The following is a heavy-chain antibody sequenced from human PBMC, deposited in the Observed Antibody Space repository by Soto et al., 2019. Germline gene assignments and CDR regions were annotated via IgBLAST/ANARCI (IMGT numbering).Heavy chain of an antibody. D-gene: IGHD6-19*01. V-gene: IGHV4-39*01. J-gene: IGHJ4*02. CDR3: ARGYSSGWYPFDY. CDR1: GGSISSGDYY. CDR2: IYYSGST. Sequence: SETLSLTCTVSGGSISSGDYYWSWIRQPPGKGLEWIGSIYYSGSTYYNPSLKSRVTISVDTSKNQFSLKLSSVTAADTAVYYCARGYSSGWYPFDYWGQGTLVTVS.